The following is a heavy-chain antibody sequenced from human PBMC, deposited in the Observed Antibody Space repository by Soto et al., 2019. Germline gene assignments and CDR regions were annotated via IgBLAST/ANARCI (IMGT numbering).Heavy chain of an antibody. CDR1: GYSISSGYY. CDR3: ARGYYDFWSGSILSSNWFDP. J-gene: IGHJ5*02. D-gene: IGHD3-3*01. Sequence: SETLSLTCAVSGYSISSGYYWGWIRQPPGKGLEWIGSIYHSGSTYYNPSLKSRVTISVDTSKNQFSLKLSSVTAADTAVYYCARGYYDFWSGSILSSNWFDPWGQGTLVTDS. V-gene: IGHV4-38-2*01. CDR2: IYHSGST.